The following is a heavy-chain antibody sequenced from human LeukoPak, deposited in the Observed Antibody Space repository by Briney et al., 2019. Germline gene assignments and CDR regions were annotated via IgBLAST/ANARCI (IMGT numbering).Heavy chain of an antibody. Sequence: HPGRSLRLSCAASGFTFSSYATHWVRQAPGKGLEWVAVISYDGSNKYYADSVKGRFTISRDNSKNTLYLQMNSLRAEDTAVYYCAELGITMIGGVWGKGTTVSISS. J-gene: IGHJ6*04. D-gene: IGHD3-10*02. CDR2: ISYDGSNK. V-gene: IGHV3-30*04. CDR3: AELGITMIGGV. CDR1: GFTFSSYA.